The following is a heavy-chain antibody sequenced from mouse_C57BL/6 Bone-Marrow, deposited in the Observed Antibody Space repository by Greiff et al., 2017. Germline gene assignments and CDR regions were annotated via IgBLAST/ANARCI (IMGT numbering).Heavy chain of an antibody. CDR3: TIYYYGRNGWFAY. J-gene: IGHJ3*01. CDR1: GFNIKDDY. D-gene: IGHD1-1*01. V-gene: IGHV14-4*01. CDR2: IDPENGDT. Sequence: VQLQQSGAELVRPGASVKLSCTASGFNIKDDYMHWVKQRPEQGLEWIGWIDPENGDTEYASKFQGKATITADTSSNTAYLQLSSLTSEDTAVYYCTIYYYGRNGWFAYWGQGTLVTVSA.